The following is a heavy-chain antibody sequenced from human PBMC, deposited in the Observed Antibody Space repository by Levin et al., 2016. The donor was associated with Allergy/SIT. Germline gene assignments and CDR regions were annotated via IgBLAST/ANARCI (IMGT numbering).Heavy chain of an antibody. D-gene: IGHD2-21*01. Sequence: ASVKVSCKASGYRFSDYGITWVRQAPGQGLEWMGWISTYNGDTNYAHNVQDRVTMTTDTSTSTAYMQLGSLTSDDTAVYYCARGRDWQPSHFDYWGQGTPVTVSS. CDR2: ISTYNGDT. J-gene: IGHJ4*02. CDR3: ARGRDWQPSHFDY. V-gene: IGHV1-18*01. CDR1: GYRFSDYG.